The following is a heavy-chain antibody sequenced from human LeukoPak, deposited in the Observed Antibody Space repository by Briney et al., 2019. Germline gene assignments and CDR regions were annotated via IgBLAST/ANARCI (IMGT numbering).Heavy chain of an antibody. Sequence: SETLSLTCTVSGGSISSSTYYWGWIRQPPGKGLEWIGSIYYSGSTYYNPSLKSRVTISVDTSKNQFSLKLSSVTAADTAVYYCARDLSDYGDYTTRGIDYWGQGTLVTVSS. CDR1: GGSISSSTYY. D-gene: IGHD4-17*01. J-gene: IGHJ4*02. V-gene: IGHV4-39*07. CDR3: ARDLSDYGDYTTRGIDY. CDR2: IYYSGST.